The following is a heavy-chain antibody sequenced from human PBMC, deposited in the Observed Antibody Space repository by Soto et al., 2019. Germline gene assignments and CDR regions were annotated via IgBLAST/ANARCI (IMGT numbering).Heavy chain of an antibody. Sequence: EVQLVESGGDLVQPGGSLRLSCAASGFTFSSYWMHWVRQAPGKGLVWVSGINSDGSNTRYADSVKGRFTISRDNAKNTLYLQMDSRRAADTAVYCCAREGLLVHDPDYWGQGTLVTVSS. V-gene: IGHV3-74*01. CDR2: INSDGSNT. CDR3: AREGLLVHDPDY. J-gene: IGHJ4*02. CDR1: GFTFSSYW. D-gene: IGHD3-16*02.